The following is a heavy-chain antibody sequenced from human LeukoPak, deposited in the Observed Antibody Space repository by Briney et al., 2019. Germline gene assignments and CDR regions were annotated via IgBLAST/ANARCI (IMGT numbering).Heavy chain of an antibody. V-gene: IGHV4-34*01. CDR1: GGSFSGYY. D-gene: IGHD5-12*01. CDR2: INHSGST. J-gene: IGHJ4*02. CDR3: ARVGDIVTTIFGFDY. Sequence: SETLSLTCAVYGGSFSGYYWSWIRQPPGKGLEWIGEINHSGSTNYNPSLKSRVTISVDTSKNQFSLKLSSVTAADTAVYYCARVGDIVTTIFGFDYWGQGTLVTVSS.